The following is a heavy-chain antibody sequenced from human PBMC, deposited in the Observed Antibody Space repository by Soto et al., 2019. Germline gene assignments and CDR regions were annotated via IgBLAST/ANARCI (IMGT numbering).Heavy chain of an antibody. V-gene: IGHV3-23*01. J-gene: IGHJ4*02. D-gene: IGHD3-22*01. CDR2: LNGGGSNT. Sequence: EGQLLQSGGGLVQPGGSLRLSCTGSGFIFSSYAMSWVRQAPGKGLEWISGLNGGGSNTLYADSVKGRFTISRDNFKNTLYLQMNGLRAEDTAVYYCAKDKDGVITRSHFDYWGQGNLVTVSS. CDR1: GFIFSSYA. CDR3: AKDKDGVITRSHFDY.